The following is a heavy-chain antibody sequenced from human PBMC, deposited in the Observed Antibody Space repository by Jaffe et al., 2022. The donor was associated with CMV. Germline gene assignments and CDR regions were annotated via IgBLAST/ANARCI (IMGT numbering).Heavy chain of an antibody. D-gene: IGHD6-6*01. CDR1: GGSISSYY. J-gene: IGHJ4*02. CDR3: ARAGDGLAARDFDY. V-gene: IGHV4-59*08. Sequence: QVQLQESGPGLVKPSETLSLTCTVSGGSISSYYWSWIRQPPGKGLEWIGYIYYSGSTNYNPSLKSRVTISVDTSKNQFSLKLSSVTAADTAVYYCARAGDGLAARDFDYWGQGTLVTVSS. CDR2: IYYSGST.